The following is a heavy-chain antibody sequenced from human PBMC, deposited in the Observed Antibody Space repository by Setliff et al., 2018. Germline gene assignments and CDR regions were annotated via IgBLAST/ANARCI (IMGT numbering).Heavy chain of an antibody. CDR3: ARYPRRGNGWYPYYVDV. Sequence: SSETLSLTCGVSGGGGSFSAYYWSWIRQPPGKGLEWIGDTYYNPSLKSRATVSVDTSTSQFSLRLTSVTAADSAVYFCARYPRRGNGWYPYYVDVWGKGTTVTVSS. J-gene: IGHJ6*03. V-gene: IGHV4-34*10. CDR2: T. D-gene: IGHD6-19*01. CDR1: GGGGSFSAYY.